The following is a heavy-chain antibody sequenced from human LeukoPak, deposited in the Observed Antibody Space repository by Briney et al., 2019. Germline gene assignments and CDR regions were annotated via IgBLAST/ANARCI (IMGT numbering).Heavy chain of an antibody. CDR3: AKEEYSGSLLTLDY. Sequence: ASVKVSCKASGYTFTGYYMHWVRQAPGQGLEWMGWINPNSGGTNYAQKFQGRVTMTRDTSISTAYMELSRLRSDDTAVYYCAKEEYSGSLLTLDYWGQGTLVTVSS. CDR2: INPNSGGT. CDR1: GYTFTGYY. D-gene: IGHD1-26*01. J-gene: IGHJ4*02. V-gene: IGHV1-2*02.